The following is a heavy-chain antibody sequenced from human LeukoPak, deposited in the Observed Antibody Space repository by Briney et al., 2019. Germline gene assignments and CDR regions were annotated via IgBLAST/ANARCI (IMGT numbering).Heavy chain of an antibody. CDR2: ISGSGGST. D-gene: IGHD4-17*01. J-gene: IGHJ3*02. V-gene: IGHV3-23*01. CDR1: GFTFXSXA. CDR3: AKPTTVGDFDAFDI. Sequence: SLXLSXXXXGFTFXSXAMSWVRQAPGKGLERVSAISGSGGSTYYADSVKGRFTISRDNSKNTLYLQMNSLRAEDTAVYYCAKPTTVGDFDAFDIWGQGTMVTVSS.